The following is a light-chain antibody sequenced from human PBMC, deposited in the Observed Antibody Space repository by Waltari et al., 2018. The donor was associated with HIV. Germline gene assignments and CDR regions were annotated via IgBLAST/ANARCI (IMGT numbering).Light chain of an antibody. CDR1: SSNIGTNN. CDR2: RNN. Sequence: QSVLTQPPSASGTPGQSVTIPCSGTSSNIGTNNVSWYQQFPGTAPKLLIYRNNKRPSGVPDRFSGSKSGTSASLAISGLRSDDEADYYCAAWDDTLTVVFGGGTKLTVL. J-gene: IGLJ2*01. CDR3: AAWDDTLTVV. V-gene: IGLV1-47*01.